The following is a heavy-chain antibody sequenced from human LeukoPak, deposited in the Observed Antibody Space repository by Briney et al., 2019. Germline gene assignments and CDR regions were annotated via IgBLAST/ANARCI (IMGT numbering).Heavy chain of an antibody. Sequence: ASVKVSCKVSGYTLTELSMHWVRQAPGKGLEWMGGFDPEDGETIYAQKFQGRVTMTEGTSTDTAYMELSSLRSEDTAVYYCATGYGSGSYSYRHWGQGTLVTVSS. CDR1: GYTLTELS. V-gene: IGHV1-24*01. D-gene: IGHD3-10*01. CDR3: ATGYGSGSYSYRH. CDR2: FDPEDGET. J-gene: IGHJ4*02.